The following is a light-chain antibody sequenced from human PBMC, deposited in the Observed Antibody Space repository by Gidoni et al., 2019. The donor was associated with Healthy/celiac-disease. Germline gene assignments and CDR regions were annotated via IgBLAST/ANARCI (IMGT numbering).Light chain of an antibody. CDR3: QQYGSSPLT. Sequence: IVLTQSPGTLSLSPGERATLSCRASQSVSSGYLAWYQHKPGQAPRLLIYGASSRATGIPDRFSGSGSGTDFTLTISRLEPEDFAVYYCQQYGSSPLTFGGGTKVEIK. V-gene: IGKV3-20*01. CDR1: QSVSSGY. CDR2: GAS. J-gene: IGKJ4*01.